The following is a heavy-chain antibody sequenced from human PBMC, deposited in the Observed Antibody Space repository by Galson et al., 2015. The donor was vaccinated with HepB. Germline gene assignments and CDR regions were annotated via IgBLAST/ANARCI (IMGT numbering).Heavy chain of an antibody. CDR3: AKAAGWFDP. CDR1: GFSFSDFY. Sequence: SLRLSCAVSGFSFSDFYMTWIRQAPGKGLEWISYISGSGTTTYYADSLKGRFTVSRDNVKKSLFLQMNRLRAEDTAVYYCAKAAGWFDPLGQGTLVTVSS. V-gene: IGHV3-11*01. CDR2: ISGSGTTT. J-gene: IGHJ5*02.